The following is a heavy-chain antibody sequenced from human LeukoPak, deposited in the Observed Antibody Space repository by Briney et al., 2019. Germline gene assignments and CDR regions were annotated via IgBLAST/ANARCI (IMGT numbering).Heavy chain of an antibody. CDR2: INHSGSS. D-gene: IGHD3-10*01. Sequence: SETLSPTCAVYGGSFSGYYWTWIRQPPGKGLEWIGEINHSGSSDYNPSLKSRVTISVDRSKNHFSLKLTSLTAADTAVYYCARGMTSGLILDVFDIWGRGTMVTVSS. J-gene: IGHJ3*02. CDR1: GGSFSGYY. CDR3: ARGMTSGLILDVFDI. V-gene: IGHV4-34*01.